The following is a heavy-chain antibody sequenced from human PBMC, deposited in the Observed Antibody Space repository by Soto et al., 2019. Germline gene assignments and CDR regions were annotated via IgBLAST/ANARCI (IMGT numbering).Heavy chain of an antibody. Sequence: LSCAASGFTFDDYAMHWVRQAPGKGLEWVSGISWNSGSIGYADSVKGRFTISRDNAKNSLYLQMNSLRAEDTALYYCAKGLGITMIVVVITTILGFDYWGQGTLVTVSS. CDR2: ISWNSGSI. J-gene: IGHJ4*02. CDR3: AKGLGITMIVVVITTILGFDY. V-gene: IGHV3-9*01. D-gene: IGHD3-22*01. CDR1: GFTFDDYA.